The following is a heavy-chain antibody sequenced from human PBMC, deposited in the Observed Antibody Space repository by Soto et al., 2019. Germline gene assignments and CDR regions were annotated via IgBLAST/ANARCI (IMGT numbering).Heavy chain of an antibody. CDR3: ASSHAGAHITAAVH. CDR1: GGSISSSGYS. D-gene: IGHD6-13*01. CDR2: VYHSGST. J-gene: IGHJ4*02. V-gene: IGHV4-30-2*01. Sequence: QLQLQESGSGLVKPSQTLSLTCAVSGGSISSSGYSWSWIRQPPGKGLEWVGYVYHSGSTYYNPSLKSRVTISVDRSKNQFSLKLSSVTAAATAVYYCASSHAGAHITAAVHWGQGTLVTVSS.